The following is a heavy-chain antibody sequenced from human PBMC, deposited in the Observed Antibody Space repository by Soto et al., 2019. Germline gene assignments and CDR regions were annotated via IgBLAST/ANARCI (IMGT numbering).Heavy chain of an antibody. CDR3: AKDRNGVCSGCSCYPISFGY. J-gene: IGHJ4*02. V-gene: IGHV3-23*01. Sequence: GGSLRLSCAASGFTFSSYPISWVRQAPGKGLEWVSAISGSGGSTYYADSVKGRFTISRDNSKNTLYLQMNSLRAEDTAVYYCAKDRNGVCSGCSCYPISFGYWGQGTLVTVSS. CDR1: GFTFSSYP. D-gene: IGHD2-15*01. CDR2: ISGSGGST.